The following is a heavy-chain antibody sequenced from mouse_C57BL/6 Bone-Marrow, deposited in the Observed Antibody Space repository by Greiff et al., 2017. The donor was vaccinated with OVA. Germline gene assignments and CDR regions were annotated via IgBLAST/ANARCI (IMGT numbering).Heavy chain of an antibody. D-gene: IGHD1-1*01. J-gene: IGHJ1*03. V-gene: IGHV2-5*01. Sequence: QVQLKESGPGLVQPSQSLSITCTVSGFSLTSYGVHWVRQSPGKGLEWLGGIWRGGSTDYNAAFMSRLSITKDNSKSQVFFKMNSLQADDTAIYYCAKKSLYYYGSSQGYFDVWGTGTTVTVSS. CDR3: AKKSLYYYGSSQGYFDV. CDR1: GFSLTSYG. CDR2: IWRGGST.